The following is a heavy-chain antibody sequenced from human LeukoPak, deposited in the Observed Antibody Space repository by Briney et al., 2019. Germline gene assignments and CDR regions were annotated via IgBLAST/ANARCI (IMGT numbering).Heavy chain of an antibody. V-gene: IGHV3-7*01. Sequence: GGSLRLSCASSLFTFSSYWMSGVRQAPGRGLEWVANINQEGSEKNYVGSVKGRFTISQDNVQNSLYLQMNSLTVEDTAVYYCSTYRLDDYGEYVKAGAFDIWGQRTMVTVSS. CDR3: STYRLDDYGEYVKAGAFDI. J-gene: IGHJ3*02. D-gene: IGHD4-17*01. CDR2: INQEGSEK. CDR1: LFTFSSYW.